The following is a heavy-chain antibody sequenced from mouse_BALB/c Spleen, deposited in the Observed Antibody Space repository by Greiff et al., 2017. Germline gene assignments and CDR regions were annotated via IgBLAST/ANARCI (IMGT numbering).Heavy chain of an antibody. D-gene: IGHD2-4*01. CDR1: GYAFTNYL. J-gene: IGHJ3*01. V-gene: IGHV1-54*01. CDR2: INPGSGGT. CDR3: ARGDDYDGGRFAY. Sequence: QVQLKESGAELVRPGTSVKVSCKASGYAFTNYLIEWVKQRPGQGLEWIGVINPGSGGTNYNEKFKGKATLTADKSSSTAYMQLSSLTSDDSAVYFCARGDDYDGGRFAYWGQGTLVTVSA.